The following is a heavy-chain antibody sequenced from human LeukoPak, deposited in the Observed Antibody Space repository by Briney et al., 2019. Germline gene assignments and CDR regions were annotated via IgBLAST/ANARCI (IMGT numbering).Heavy chain of an antibody. CDR2: ISSSSSYI. V-gene: IGHV3-21*01. Sequence: GGSLRLSCAASGFTFSSYSINWVRQAPGKGLEWVSSISSSSSYIYYADSVKGRFTTSRDNAKNSLYLQMNSLRAEDTAVYYCARDSSPSDLWSGYSPYYFDYWGQGTLVTVSS. D-gene: IGHD3-3*01. CDR3: ARDSSPSDLWSGYSPYYFDY. J-gene: IGHJ4*02. CDR1: GFTFSSYS.